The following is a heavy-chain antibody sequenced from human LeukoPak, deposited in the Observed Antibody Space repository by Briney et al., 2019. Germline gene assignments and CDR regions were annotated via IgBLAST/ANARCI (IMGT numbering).Heavy chain of an antibody. D-gene: IGHD5-24*01. Sequence: SVKVSCKASGGTFSSYAISWVRQAPGQGLEWMGGIIPIFGTANYAQKFQGRVTITADEPTSTAYMELSSLRSEDTAVYYCAIPCVGEMATHIDYWGQGTLVTVSS. CDR1: GGTFSSYA. CDR2: IIPIFGTA. V-gene: IGHV1-69*13. J-gene: IGHJ4*02. CDR3: AIPCVGEMATHIDY.